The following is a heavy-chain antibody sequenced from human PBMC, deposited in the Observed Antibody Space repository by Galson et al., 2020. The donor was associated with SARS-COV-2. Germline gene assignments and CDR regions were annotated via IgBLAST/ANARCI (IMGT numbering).Heavy chain of an antibody. CDR3: ARSYFNTAYYNMDV. CDR1: GFTVTSNY. Sequence: GESLKISCAVSGFTVTSNYMSWVRQAPGTGLEWVSVIYSDGSTHYADSVKGRFTISRDNSKNTVYLQMDSLRVEDTAVYYCARSYFNTAYYNMDVWGQGTTVTVSS. V-gene: IGHV3-53*01. J-gene: IGHJ6*02. CDR2: IYSDGST. D-gene: IGHD3-10*01.